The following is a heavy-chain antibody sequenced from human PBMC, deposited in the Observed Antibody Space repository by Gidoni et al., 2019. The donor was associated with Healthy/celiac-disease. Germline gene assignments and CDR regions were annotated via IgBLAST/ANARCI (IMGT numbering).Heavy chain of an antibody. V-gene: IGHV3-23*01. CDR2: ISGSGGST. CDR3: AKDLSFYCSSTSCYTEGFDY. CDR1: GFTFNSYA. D-gene: IGHD2-2*02. Sequence: VQPGGSLRLSCAASGFTFNSYAMSWVRQAPGKGLEWVSAISGSGGSTYYADSVKGRFTISRDNSKNTLYLQMNSLRAEDTAVYYCAKDLSFYCSSTSCYTEGFDYWGQGTLVTVSS. J-gene: IGHJ4*02.